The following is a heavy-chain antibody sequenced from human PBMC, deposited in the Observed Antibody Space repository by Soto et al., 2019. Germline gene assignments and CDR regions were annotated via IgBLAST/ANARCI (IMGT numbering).Heavy chain of an antibody. V-gene: IGHV3-30*18. Sequence: QVQLVESGGGVVQPGRSLRLSCAASGFTFSSYGMHWVRQAPGKGLEWVAVISHDGSNKYYADSVKGRFTISRDNSKNTLYLQMNSLRAEDTAVYYCAKALSGGYYYYGMDVWGQGTTVTVSS. CDR2: ISHDGSNK. J-gene: IGHJ6*02. CDR1: GFTFSSYG. CDR3: AKALSGGYYYYGMDV. D-gene: IGHD3-10*01.